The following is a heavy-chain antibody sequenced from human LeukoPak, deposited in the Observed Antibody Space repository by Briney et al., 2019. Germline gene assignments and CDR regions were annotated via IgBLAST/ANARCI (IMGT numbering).Heavy chain of an antibody. Sequence: GASVKVSCKASGYTFTSYDINWVRQATGQGLEWMGWMNPNSGNTGYAQKFQGRVTMTRNTSISTAYMELSSLRSEDTAVYYCARGLADYGDYVFWGQGTLVTVSS. D-gene: IGHD4-17*01. V-gene: IGHV1-8*01. CDR2: MNPNSGNT. CDR1: GYTFTSYD. CDR3: ARGLADYGDYVF. J-gene: IGHJ4*02.